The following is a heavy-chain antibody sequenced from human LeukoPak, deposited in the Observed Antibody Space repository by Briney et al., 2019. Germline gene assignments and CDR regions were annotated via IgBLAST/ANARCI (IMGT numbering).Heavy chain of an antibody. Sequence: SETLSLTCSVSGASISNSDWWTWVRQPPGEGLEWIGEIYHGGTTKYNPSLKSRVTISVDKSKNQFSLKLSSVTAADTAVYYCARYQDWFDPWGQGTLVTVSS. CDR1: GASISNSDW. CDR2: IYHGGTT. V-gene: IGHV4-4*02. CDR3: ARYQDWFDP. J-gene: IGHJ5*02.